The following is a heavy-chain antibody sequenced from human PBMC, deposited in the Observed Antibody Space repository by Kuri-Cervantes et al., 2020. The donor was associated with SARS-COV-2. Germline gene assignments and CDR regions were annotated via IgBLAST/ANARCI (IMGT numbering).Heavy chain of an antibody. V-gene: IGHV3-7*03. J-gene: IGHJ6*02. CDR3: VRTYSTSFNPITVSFIPFVYYSMDV. Sequence: GESLKISCAASGFTVSSNYMTWVRQAPGKGLEWVANIRQDGGETYYVDSVKGRFTISRDDAKNSLYLQMNRLRAEDTAVFYCVRTYSTSFNPITVSFIPFVYYSMDVWGQGTTVTVSS. CDR2: IRQDGGET. CDR1: GFTVSSNY. D-gene: IGHD6-6*01.